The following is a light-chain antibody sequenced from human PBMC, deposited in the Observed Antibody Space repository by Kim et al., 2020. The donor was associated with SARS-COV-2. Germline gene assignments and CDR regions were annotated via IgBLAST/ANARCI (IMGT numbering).Light chain of an antibody. J-gene: IGKJ1*01. Sequence: DIQMTQSPSTLSASVGDRVTITCRASQSISSWLAWYQQKPGKAPKLLIYKASSLESGVPSRFSGSGSGTEVTLTISSLQPDDFAIYYCLHYNSYPWTFGQGTKVDIK. V-gene: IGKV1-5*03. CDR1: QSISSW. CDR3: LHYNSYPWT. CDR2: KAS.